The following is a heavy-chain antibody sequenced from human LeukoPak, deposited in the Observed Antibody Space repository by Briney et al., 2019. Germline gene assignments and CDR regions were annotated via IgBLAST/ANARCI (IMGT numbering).Heavy chain of an antibody. V-gene: IGHV3-21*01. J-gene: IGHJ4*02. CDR2: INSYSSYI. Sequence: GGSLRLSCAASGFTFSSYSMNWVRQAPGKGLEWVSSINSYSSYIYYADSVKGRFTISRDNAKNTLYLQMNSLRAEDTAVYYCARGPPMTTVTSTPHYWGQGTLVTVSS. CDR3: ARGPPMTTVTSTPHY. CDR1: GFTFSSYS. D-gene: IGHD4-17*01.